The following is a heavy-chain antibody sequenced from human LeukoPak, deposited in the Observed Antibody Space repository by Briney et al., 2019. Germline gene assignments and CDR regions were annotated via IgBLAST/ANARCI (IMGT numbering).Heavy chain of an antibody. CDR2: IDKKANFYAT. CDR1: GFSFSGSA. J-gene: IGHJ5*02. V-gene: IGHV3-73*01. CDR3: TRDSGTYNWLDP. D-gene: IGHD1-26*01. Sequence: GGSLKLSCAASGFSFSGSAIHWVRQSSGKGLEWVGHIDKKANFYATASAASVEGRFTISRDDSRNTAYLQMTSLKTEDTALYYCTRDSGTYNWLDPWGQGTLVVVSS.